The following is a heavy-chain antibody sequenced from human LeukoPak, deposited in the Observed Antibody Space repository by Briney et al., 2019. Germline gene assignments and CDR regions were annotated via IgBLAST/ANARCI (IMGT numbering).Heavy chain of an antibody. Sequence: PGGSLRLSWAASGFTFSSYAMGWVRQAPGKGLEWVSSISGTGDNTYYAESVKGRFTISRDNSKNPVFLQMNSLRAEDPAVFYCAKRSGYTTGWFFDFWGQGTLVTVSS. J-gene: IGHJ4*02. CDR3: AKRSGYTTGWFFDF. CDR2: ISGTGDNT. D-gene: IGHD6-19*01. CDR1: GFTFSSYA. V-gene: IGHV3-23*01.